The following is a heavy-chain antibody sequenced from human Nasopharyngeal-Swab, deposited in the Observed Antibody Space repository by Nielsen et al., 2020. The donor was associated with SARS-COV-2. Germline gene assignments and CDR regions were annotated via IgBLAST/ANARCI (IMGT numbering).Heavy chain of an antibody. J-gene: IGHJ6*03. CDR3: AKDWGYKSDYYYYMDV. CDR1: GFTFSSYG. V-gene: IGHV3-30*18. CDR2: ISYDGSNK. Sequence: GASLQISCAASGFTFSSYGMHWVRQAPGKGLEWVAVISYDGSNKYYADSVKGRFTISRDNSKNTLYLQMNSLRAEDTAVYYCAKDWGYKSDYYYYMDVWGKGTTVTVSS. D-gene: IGHD5-18*01.